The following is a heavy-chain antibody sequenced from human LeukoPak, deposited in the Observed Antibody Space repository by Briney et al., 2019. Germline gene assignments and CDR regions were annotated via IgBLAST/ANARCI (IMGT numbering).Heavy chain of an antibody. V-gene: IGHV4-34*01. CDR2: INHSGST. CDR3: ARMRGHYDPYDY. D-gene: IGHD5-12*01. CDR1: GGSFSGYY. J-gene: IGHJ4*02. Sequence: SETLSLTCAVYGGSFSGYYWSWIRQPPGKGLEWIGEINHSGSTNYNPSLKSRVTISVDTSKNQFSLKLSSVTAADTAVYYCARMRGHYDPYDYWGQGTLVTVSS.